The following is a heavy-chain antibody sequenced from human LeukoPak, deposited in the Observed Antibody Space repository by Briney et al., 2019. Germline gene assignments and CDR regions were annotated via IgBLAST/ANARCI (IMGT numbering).Heavy chain of an antibody. J-gene: IGHJ4*02. CDR3: ARHRLIGNTVTSFDS. CDR2: IYPVDSDI. D-gene: IGHD4-17*01. V-gene: IGHV5-51*01. Sequence: RGESLKISCKGSGYSFTTYWIGWVRQMPGKGLEWMGIIYPVDSDIRYSPSFQGQVTFSADKSISTVYLQWSSLEASDTAMYYCARHRLIGNTVTSFDSWGQGTLVTVSS. CDR1: GYSFTTYW.